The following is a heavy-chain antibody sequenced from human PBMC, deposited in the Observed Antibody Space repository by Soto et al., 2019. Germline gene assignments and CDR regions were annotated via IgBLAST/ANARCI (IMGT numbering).Heavy chain of an antibody. V-gene: IGHV4-59*08. Sequence: QVQLQESGPGLVKPSETLSLTCTVSGDSFTNYYWTWIRQPPGKGLEWIGYIYYIGNTNYNPSLKGRVTISLDTSKNQFSLKLYSVTAADTAVYYCARHGVSGSYYYLFDYWGQGTLVTVSS. J-gene: IGHJ4*02. CDR1: GDSFTNYY. CDR2: IYYIGNT. CDR3: ARHGVSGSYYYLFDY. D-gene: IGHD1-26*01.